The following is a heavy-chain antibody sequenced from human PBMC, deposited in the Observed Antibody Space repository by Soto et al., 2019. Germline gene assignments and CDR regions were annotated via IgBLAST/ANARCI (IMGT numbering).Heavy chain of an antibody. CDR2: IYYSGST. CDR1: GGSITSSSYC. Sequence: FEILSLTCTVSGGSITSSSYCWGWIRQPPGKGLEWIGSIYYSGSTYYNPSLKSRVTISVDTSKNQFSLKLSSVTAADTAVYYCASVRRGGYDSLRYYYGMDVWGQGTTVTVSS. J-gene: IGHJ6*02. CDR3: ASVRRGGYDSLRYYYGMDV. D-gene: IGHD5-12*01. V-gene: IGHV4-39*01.